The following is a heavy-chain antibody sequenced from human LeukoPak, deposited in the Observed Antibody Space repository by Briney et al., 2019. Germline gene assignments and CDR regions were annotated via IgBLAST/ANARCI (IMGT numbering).Heavy chain of an antibody. CDR1: GYTFTGYY. CDR2: INPNSGGT. Sequence: ASVKVSCKASGYTFTGYYMHWVRQAPGQGLEWMGWINPNSGGTNYAQKFQGRVTMTRDTSISTAYMELSRLRSDDTAVYYCARGATMVRGVMNYWGQGTRVTVSS. D-gene: IGHD3-10*01. V-gene: IGHV1-2*02. J-gene: IGHJ4*02. CDR3: ARGATMVRGVMNY.